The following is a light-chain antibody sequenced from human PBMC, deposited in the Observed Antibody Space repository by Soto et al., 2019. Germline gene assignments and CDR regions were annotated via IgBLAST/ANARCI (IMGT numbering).Light chain of an antibody. J-gene: IGKJ1*01. CDR3: QQYDTSPRT. V-gene: IGKV3-20*01. Sequence: EIVLTQSPGTLSLYRGERATLSCRASQTVNSIYFAWYQRKPGQAPRLLIYGASNRATGIPDRFSGSGSGTDFTLTISRLEAEDFGVYYCQQYDTSPRTFGLGTKVEIK. CDR2: GAS. CDR1: QTVNSIY.